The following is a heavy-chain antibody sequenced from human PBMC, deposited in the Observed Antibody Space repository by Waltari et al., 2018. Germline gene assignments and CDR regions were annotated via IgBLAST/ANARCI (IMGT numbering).Heavy chain of an antibody. V-gene: IGHV4-31*01. CDR2: IYYSGST. CDR3: ARARRDGYNWDWFDP. CDR1: GGSISSGGYY. Sequence: QVQLQESGPGLVKPSPTLSLTCTVPGGSISSGGYYWSWIRQHPGKGLEWIGYIYYSGSTYYNPSLKSLVTISVDTSKNQFSLKLSSVTAADTAVYYCARARRDGYNWDWFDPWGQGTLVTVSS. J-gene: IGHJ5*02. D-gene: IGHD5-12*01.